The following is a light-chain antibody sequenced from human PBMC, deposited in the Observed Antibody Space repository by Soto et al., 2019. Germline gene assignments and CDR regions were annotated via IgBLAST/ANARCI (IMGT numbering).Light chain of an antibody. V-gene: IGKV2-28*01. Sequence: DIVLTQFSLSLPVTPGEPASISCRSSQSLRHSDGYNYLDWYLQKPGQSPQLLIYSGSHRASGVPDRFSGSGSGTDFTLKTSRVEAEDVGIYYCMQALQTPVTFGGGTKVEIK. CDR2: SGS. J-gene: IGKJ4*01. CDR1: QSLRHSDGYNY. CDR3: MQALQTPVT.